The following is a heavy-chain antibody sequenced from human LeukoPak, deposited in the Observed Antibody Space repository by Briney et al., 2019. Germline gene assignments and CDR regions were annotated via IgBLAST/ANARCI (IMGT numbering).Heavy chain of an antibody. CDR1: GGSISGYY. V-gene: IGHV4-4*07. CDR3: ARGVINWFNYFDY. Sequence: SETLSLTCTVSGGSISGYYWSWIRQPAGKGLEWIGRIYTSGSTNYNPSLKSRVTMPVDTSKNQFSLKLSSVTAADTAVYYCARGVINWFNYFDYWGQGTLVTVSS. J-gene: IGHJ4*02. CDR2: IYTSGST. D-gene: IGHD1-20*01.